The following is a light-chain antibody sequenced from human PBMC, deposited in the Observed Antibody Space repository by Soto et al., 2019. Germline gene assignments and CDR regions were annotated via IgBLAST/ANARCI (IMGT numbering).Light chain of an antibody. CDR2: EVS. CDR1: SSDVGSYNR. V-gene: IGLV2-14*02. Sequence: QSALTQPASVSGSPGQSITISCTGGSSDVGSYNRVSWYRQHPGKAPQLIIYEVSNRPSGASNRFSGSKSGNTASLTISGLQAEDEANYFCGSYTDTSTWVFGGGTQLTVL. CDR3: GSYTDTSTWV. J-gene: IGLJ3*02.